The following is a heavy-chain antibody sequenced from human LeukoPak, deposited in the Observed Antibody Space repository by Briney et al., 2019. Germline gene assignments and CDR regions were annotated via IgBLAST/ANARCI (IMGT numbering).Heavy chain of an antibody. CDR3: AKHLLSGGMDV. V-gene: IGHV3-43*02. CDR2: ISGDGGRT. D-gene: IGHD3-10*01. Sequence: GGSLRLSCAASGFTFDDYVMHWVRQAPGKGLEWVSIISGDGGRTYYADSVKGRITISRDNSKNSLYLQMNSLRTEDTALYYCAKHLLSGGMDVWGQGTTVTVSS. J-gene: IGHJ6*02. CDR1: GFTFDDYV.